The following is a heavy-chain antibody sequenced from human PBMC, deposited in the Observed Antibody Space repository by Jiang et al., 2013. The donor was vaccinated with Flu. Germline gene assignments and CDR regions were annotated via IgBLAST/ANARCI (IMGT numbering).Heavy chain of an antibody. CDR1: GASITSDDYV. V-gene: IGHV4-61*09. Sequence: VSGASITSDDYVLELDPGSPPEGTGVDWAYLSHWGLHLQPSLKSRVALLAETSKNQLSLRLSSVTAADTAIYYCATQRRATTGVSDYWGQGTLVTVSS. D-gene: IGHD1-14*01. CDR2: LSHWGL. J-gene: IGHJ4*02. CDR3: ATQRRATTGVSDY.